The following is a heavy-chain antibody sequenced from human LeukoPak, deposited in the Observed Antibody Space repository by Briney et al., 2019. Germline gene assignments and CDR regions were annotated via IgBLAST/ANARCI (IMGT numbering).Heavy chain of an antibody. CDR2: ISSAGGTI. D-gene: IGHD5-18*01. CDR3: AKTYVDTTFFDS. CDR1: GFTFSNNA. Sequence: PGGSLRLSCAASGFTFSNNAMNWVRQAPGKGLEWVSAISSAGGTIFYADSVKGRFAVSRDNSKNTVYLQMTSLRAEDTAVYYCAKTYVDTTFFDSWGQGTRVTVSS. V-gene: IGHV3-23*01. J-gene: IGHJ4*02.